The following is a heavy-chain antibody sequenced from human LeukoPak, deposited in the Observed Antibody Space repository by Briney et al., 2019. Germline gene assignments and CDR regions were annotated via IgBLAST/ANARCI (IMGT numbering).Heavy chain of an antibody. CDR1: GFTFSSYW. Sequence: QPGGSLRLSCAASGFTFSSYWMSWVRQAPGKGLEWVANIKQDGSEKYYVDSVKGRFTISRDNAKNSLYLQMNSLRAEDTAVYYCARDGLAAATLHWCFDLWGRGTLVTVSS. CDR2: IKQDGSEK. V-gene: IGHV3-7*01. CDR3: ARDGLAAATLHWCFDL. J-gene: IGHJ2*01. D-gene: IGHD2-15*01.